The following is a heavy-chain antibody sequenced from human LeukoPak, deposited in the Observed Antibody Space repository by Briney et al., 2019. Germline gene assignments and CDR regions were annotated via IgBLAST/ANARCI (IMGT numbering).Heavy chain of an antibody. CDR2: IYTSGST. D-gene: IGHD4-11*01. V-gene: IGHV4-4*07. CDR1: GGSISSYY. Sequence: SETLSLICTVSGGSISSYYWSWIRQPAGKGLEWIGRIYTSGSTNYNPSLKSRVTMSVDTSKNQFSLKLSSVTAADTAVYYCARGPYSIPHMDVWGKGTTVTVSS. J-gene: IGHJ6*03. CDR3: ARGPYSIPHMDV.